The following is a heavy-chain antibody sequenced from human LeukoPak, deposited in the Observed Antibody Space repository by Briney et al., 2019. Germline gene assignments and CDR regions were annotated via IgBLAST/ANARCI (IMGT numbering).Heavy chain of an antibody. CDR1: GFTFSSYS. CDR2: ISSSSSYI. V-gene: IGHV3-21*01. J-gene: IGHJ4*02. D-gene: IGHD3-10*01. CDR3: AREVPLLWFGELLGEGAFDY. Sequence: GGSLRLPCAASGFTFSSYSMNWVRQAPGKGLEWVSSISSSSSYIYYADSVKGRFTISRDNAKNSLYLQMNSLRAEDTAVYYCAREVPLLWFGELLGEGAFDYWGQGTLVTVSS.